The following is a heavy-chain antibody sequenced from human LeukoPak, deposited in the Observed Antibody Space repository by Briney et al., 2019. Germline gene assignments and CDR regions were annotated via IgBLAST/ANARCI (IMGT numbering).Heavy chain of an antibody. Sequence: GESLKISRKGSGYSFTNYWIGWVRQMPGKGLEWMGIIYPGDSDTRYSPSFQGQVTISADKSISAAYLQWSSLKASDTAMYYCSRHGISDFGDPWGQGTLVTVSS. CDR3: SRHGISDFGDP. CDR1: GYSFTNYW. CDR2: IYPGDSDT. V-gene: IGHV5-51*01. J-gene: IGHJ5*02. D-gene: IGHD4-17*01.